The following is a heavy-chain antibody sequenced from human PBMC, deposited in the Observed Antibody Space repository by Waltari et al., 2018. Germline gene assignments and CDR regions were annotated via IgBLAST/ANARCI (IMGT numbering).Heavy chain of an antibody. CDR2: IYTSGSN. V-gene: IGHV4-4*07. CDR1: GGSISSYY. Sequence: QVQLQESGPGLVKPSETLSLTCTVSGGSISSYYWSWIRQPAGKGLEWIGGIYTSGSNNYNPSLKSRVTMSVDTSKNQFSLKLSSVTAADTAVYYCARKGRRGPEGGYFDYGGQGTLVTVSS. CDR3: ARKGRRGPEGGYFDY. D-gene: IGHD3-10*01. J-gene: IGHJ4*02.